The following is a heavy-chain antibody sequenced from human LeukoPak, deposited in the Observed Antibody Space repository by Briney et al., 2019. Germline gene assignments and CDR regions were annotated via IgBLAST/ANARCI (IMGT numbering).Heavy chain of an antibody. CDR2: INTNTGNP. D-gene: IGHD5-24*01. J-gene: IGHJ4*02. CDR1: GYTFTSYA. CDR3: AKGGDGYNFGSGTDY. V-gene: IGHV7-4-1*02. Sequence: ASVKVSCKASGYTFTSYAMNWVRQAPGQGLEWMGWINTNTGNPTYAQGFTGRFVFSLDTSVSTAYLQISGLKAEDTAVYYCAKGGDGYNFGSGTDYWGQGTLVTVSS.